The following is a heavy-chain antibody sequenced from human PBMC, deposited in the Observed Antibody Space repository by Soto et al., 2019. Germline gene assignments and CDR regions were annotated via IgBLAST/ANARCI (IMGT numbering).Heavy chain of an antibody. J-gene: IGHJ4*02. CDR3: TTDDPINRY. CDR2: IKSKTNGGTT. V-gene: IGHV3-15*01. Sequence: GGSLRLSCAASGFTFSNAWMSWVRQAPGKGLEWVGRIKSKTNGGTTDYAAPVIGRFTISRDDSKNTLYLQMNSLNTDDTAVYYCTTDDPINRYWGQGTLVTVSS. CDR1: GFTFSNAW.